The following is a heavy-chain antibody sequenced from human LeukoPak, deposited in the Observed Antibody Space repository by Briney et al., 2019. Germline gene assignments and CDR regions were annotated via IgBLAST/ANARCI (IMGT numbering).Heavy chain of an antibody. J-gene: IGHJ4*02. CDR1: GFTFSNYA. V-gene: IGHV3-23*01. CDR2: ITGSDDAT. D-gene: IGHD3-22*01. Sequence: PGGSPRLSCAASGFTFSNYAMTWVRQAPGKGLEWVSTITGSDDATYYADSVKGRFTISRDYSKNMLHLQLNSLGAEDTAMYYCAKGPQLFSGYHPDSWGQGTLLTVSS. CDR3: AKGPQLFSGYHPDS.